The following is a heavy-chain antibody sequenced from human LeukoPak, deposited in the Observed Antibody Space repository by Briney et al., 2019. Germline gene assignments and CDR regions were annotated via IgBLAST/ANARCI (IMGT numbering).Heavy chain of an antibody. D-gene: IGHD6-19*01. V-gene: IGHV3-21*01. CDR2: ISIISSYI. Sequence: RGALRVSCAASRFTFSSYSMNSVRQAPGRGVEWVSSISIISSYIYYADSLKGGFTISRDNAKNSLYLYINRLRDEDTPVYLCGGGVAGTARAPGGYWGQGTLVTVSS. J-gene: IGHJ4*02. CDR3: GGGVAGTARAPGGY. CDR1: RFTFSSYS.